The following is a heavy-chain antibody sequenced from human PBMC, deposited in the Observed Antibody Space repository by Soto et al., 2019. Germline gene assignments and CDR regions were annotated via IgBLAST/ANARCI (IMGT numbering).Heavy chain of an antibody. V-gene: IGHV3-30-3*01. CDR1: GFTFSSYA. Sequence: QVQLVESGGGVVQPGRSLRLSCAASGFTFSSYAMHWVRQAPGKGLEWVAVISYDGSNKYYADSVKGRFTISRDNSKNTLYLQMNSLRAEDTAVYYCARDIPYSSSSGPDYWGQGTLVTVSS. J-gene: IGHJ4*02. CDR3: ARDIPYSSSSGPDY. D-gene: IGHD6-6*01. CDR2: ISYDGSNK.